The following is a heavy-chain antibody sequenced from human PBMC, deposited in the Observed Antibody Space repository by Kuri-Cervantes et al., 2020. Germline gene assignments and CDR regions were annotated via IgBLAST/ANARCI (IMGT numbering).Heavy chain of an antibody. V-gene: IGHV4-39*02. Sequence: SETLSLTCTVSGGSISSSSYYWGWIRQPPGKGLEWIGSIYYSGSTHYNPSLKSRVTISVDTSKNQFSLKLSSVTAADTAVYYCAREGGDSSGWKYYFDYWGQGTLVTVSS. J-gene: IGHJ4*02. CDR1: GGSISSSSYY. CDR3: AREGGDSSGWKYYFDY. CDR2: IYYSGST. D-gene: IGHD6-19*01.